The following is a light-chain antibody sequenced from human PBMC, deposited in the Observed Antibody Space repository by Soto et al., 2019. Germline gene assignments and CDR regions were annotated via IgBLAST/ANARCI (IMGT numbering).Light chain of an antibody. CDR2: GAS. CDR3: QQYTDWPRT. V-gene: IGKV3-15*01. CDR1: QSVRSY. Sequence: EIVMTQSPATLSVSPGERATLSCRASQSVRSYLAWYQQKPGQAPSLLIYGASTRATGIPARFSGSGSGTEFTLTISSLQSEDFAVCYCQQYTDWPRTFGQGTKVEIK. J-gene: IGKJ1*01.